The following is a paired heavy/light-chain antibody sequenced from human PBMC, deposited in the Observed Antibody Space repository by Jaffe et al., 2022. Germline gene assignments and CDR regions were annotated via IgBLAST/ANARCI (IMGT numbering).Light chain of an antibody. J-gene: IGKJ2*01. V-gene: IGKV3-20*01. CDR1: QSISNSY. CDR3: QQYTSSPYT. CDR2: GVS. Sequence: EIVLTQSPGTLSLSPGERATLSCRASQSISNSYLAWYQHKPGQAPRLLIYGVSSRATGIPDRFSGSGSGTDFTLTISRLEPEDFAVYYCQQYTSSPYTFGQGTELEIK.
Heavy chain of an antibody. D-gene: IGHD3-16*01. CDR3: ARDQKTGRLVLSSYYYMDV. CDR2: ISSSADTI. V-gene: IGHV3-11*01. CDR1: GFTFSDYY. Sequence: QVQLVESGGGLVKPGGSLRLSCAASGFTFSDYYMSWIRQAPGKGLEWVSFISSSADTIYYADSVKGRFTISRDNAANSLYLQMNSLRAEDTAVYYCARDQKTGRLVLSSYYYMDVWGKGTTVTVSS. J-gene: IGHJ6*03.